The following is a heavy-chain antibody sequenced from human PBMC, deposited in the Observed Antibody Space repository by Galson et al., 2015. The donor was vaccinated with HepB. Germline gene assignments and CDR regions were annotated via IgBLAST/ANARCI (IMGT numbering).Heavy chain of an antibody. D-gene: IGHD6-13*01. Sequence: SLRLSCAASGFTFSGSAMNWVRQAPGRGLEWVGRIGSKANSYATADAATGKVRFTIDRVYSKNTAYMQMNSLKTEDTAVYYCTRLGDLSGYSSLWGQGTLVTVSS. CDR3: TRLGDLSGYSSL. CDR1: GFTFSGSA. V-gene: IGHV3-73*01. J-gene: IGHJ4*02. CDR2: IGSKANSYAT.